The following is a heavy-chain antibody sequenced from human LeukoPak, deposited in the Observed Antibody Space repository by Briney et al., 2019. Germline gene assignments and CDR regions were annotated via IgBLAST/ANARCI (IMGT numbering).Heavy chain of an antibody. CDR2: IWFDGSNQ. D-gene: IGHD3-22*01. CDR3: ARDDFAGDSSGYIDY. CDR1: GFIFSNYG. Sequence: PGWSLRLSCAASGFIFSNYGMHWVRQAPGKGLEWVAVIWFDGSNQYHADAVKGRFTISRDNSKNTLYLQMSSLRAEDTALYYCARDDFAGDSSGYIDYWGQGTLVTVSS. V-gene: IGHV3-33*01. J-gene: IGHJ4*02.